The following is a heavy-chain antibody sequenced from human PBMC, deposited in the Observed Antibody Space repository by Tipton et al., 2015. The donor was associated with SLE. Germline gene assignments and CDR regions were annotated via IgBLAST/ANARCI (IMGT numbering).Heavy chain of an antibody. V-gene: IGHV4-34*01. CDR2: IYYIGST. J-gene: IGHJ4*02. Sequence: TLSLTCAVYGGSFSGYYWSWIRQPPGKGLEWIGSIYYIGSTYYNPSLKSRVTISVDTSKNQFSLKLSSVTAADTAVYYCAGRRHSSSSSSFDYWGQGTLVTVSS. D-gene: IGHD6-6*01. CDR1: GGSFSGYY. CDR3: AGRRHSSSSSSFDY.